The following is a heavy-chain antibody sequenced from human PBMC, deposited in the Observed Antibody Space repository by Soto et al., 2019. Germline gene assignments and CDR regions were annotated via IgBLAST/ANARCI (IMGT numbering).Heavy chain of an antibody. CDR1: GFIVSSSH. V-gene: IGHV3-53*01. Sequence: EVQLVESGGGLTQPGGSLRLSFVVSGFIVSSSHMIWVRQAPGKGLEGVSILYNHGKTYYVASVKGRFTITRDNSKNTVYRQMNSLRVEDTAVYYCARLTEAERHWGQGALVTVSS. CDR2: LYNHGKT. D-gene: IGHD1-1*01. CDR3: ARLTEAERH. J-gene: IGHJ4*02.